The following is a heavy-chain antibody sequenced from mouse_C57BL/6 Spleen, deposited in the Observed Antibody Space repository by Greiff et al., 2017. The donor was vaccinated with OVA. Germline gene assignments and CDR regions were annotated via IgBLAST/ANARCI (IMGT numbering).Heavy chain of an antibody. D-gene: IGHD1-1*01. V-gene: IGHV5-17*01. J-gene: IGHJ3*01. Sequence: EVKVVESGGGLVKPGGSLKLSCAASGFTFSDYGMHWVRQAPEQGLEWVAYISSGSSTIYYADTVKGRFTISRDNAKNTLSLQMTSLRSEDTAMYYCARDGYYGSSYVRFAYWGQGTLVTVSA. CDR2: ISSGSSTI. CDR1: GFTFSDYG. CDR3: ARDGYYGSSYVRFAY.